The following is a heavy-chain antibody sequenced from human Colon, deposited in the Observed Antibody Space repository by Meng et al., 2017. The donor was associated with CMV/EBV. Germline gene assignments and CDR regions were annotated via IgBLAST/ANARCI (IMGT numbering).Heavy chain of an antibody. CDR3: ARAQYTYGYWIFDY. CDR2: IYPSGFP. V-gene: IGHV4-4*07. J-gene: IGHJ4*02. Sequence: LQCAGPGLLKHSETMSLSWNVSGGSISSYYWSWIRQSAWKGLEWIVRIYPSGFPNYKPYLESRVTMSADTSKNQISLKLTSVTAAETAVYYCARAQYTYGYWIFDYWGQGTLVTVSS. D-gene: IGHD5-18*01. CDR1: GGSISSYY.